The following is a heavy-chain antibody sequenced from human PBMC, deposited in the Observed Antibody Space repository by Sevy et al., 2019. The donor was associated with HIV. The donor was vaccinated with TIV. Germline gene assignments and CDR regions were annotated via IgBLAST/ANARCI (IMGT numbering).Heavy chain of an antibody. Sequence: SETLSLTCTVSGGSISRSNYYWGWIRQPPGKGLEWIGSIYYSGSTYYKPSLKSGVTISVDTSKNQFSLKLSSVTAAETAVYYCARVTWYTSGWYWFEPWGQGTLVTVSS. V-gene: IGHV4-39*01. CDR2: IYYSGST. J-gene: IGHJ5*02. CDR3: ARVTWYTSGWYWFEP. CDR1: GGSISRSNYY. D-gene: IGHD6-19*01.